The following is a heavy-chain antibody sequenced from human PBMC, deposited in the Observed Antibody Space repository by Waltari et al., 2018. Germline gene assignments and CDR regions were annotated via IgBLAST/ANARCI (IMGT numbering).Heavy chain of an antibody. CDR3: ARGGTVDSSWYDH. CDR2: MFSGDRT. J-gene: IGHJ5*02. CDR1: GFSVTDNY. D-gene: IGHD4-4*01. V-gene: IGHV3-53*02. Sequence: EVQLVETGGGLIQPGGSLKLSFAASGFSVTDNYMSWFRQAPGKGLEWVSVMFSGDRTYYADDVKGRFIISRDKSTNTLYLQMNSLTVEDTALYYCARGGTVDSSWYDHWGQGTLVRVSS.